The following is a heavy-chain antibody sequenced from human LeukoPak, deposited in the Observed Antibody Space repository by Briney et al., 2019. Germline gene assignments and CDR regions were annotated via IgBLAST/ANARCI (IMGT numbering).Heavy chain of an antibody. D-gene: IGHD1-26*01. CDR2: FDPEDGET. Sequence: GASVKVSCKVSGYTLTELSMHWVRQAPGKGLEWMGGFDPEDGETIYAQKFQGRVTTTEDTSTDTAYMELSSLRSEDTAVYYCATRAWAFYYFDYWGQGTLVTVSS. CDR3: ATRAWAFYYFDY. CDR1: GYTLTELS. V-gene: IGHV1-24*01. J-gene: IGHJ4*02.